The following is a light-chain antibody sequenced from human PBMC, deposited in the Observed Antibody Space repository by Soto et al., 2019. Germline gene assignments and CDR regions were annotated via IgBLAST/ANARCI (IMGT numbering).Light chain of an antibody. CDR1: QSIGRF. CDR3: QQSFIAPWT. Sequence: DIQMTQSPSSLSASVGDRVTITCRASQSIGRFLNWHQQKPGKAPNVLINVASTLRSGVPSRFSGSGSGTDFTLTLSSLQAEDSATYYCQQSFIAPWTFGQGTKVDIK. J-gene: IGKJ1*01. V-gene: IGKV1-39*01. CDR2: VAS.